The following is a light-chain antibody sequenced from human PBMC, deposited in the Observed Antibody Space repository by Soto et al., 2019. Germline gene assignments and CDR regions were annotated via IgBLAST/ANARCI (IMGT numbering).Light chain of an antibody. Sequence: DNVLTQSAGILSLSPGDRATLSCRASQSVGSNFLAWYQQKPGQAPRLLIYAASSRATGVPARFSGSGSGTDFTLTISRLEPEDFVVYYCQQYGSSPLTFGQGTKVDIK. V-gene: IGKV3-20*01. CDR1: QSVGSNF. CDR2: AAS. CDR3: QQYGSSPLT. J-gene: IGKJ1*01.